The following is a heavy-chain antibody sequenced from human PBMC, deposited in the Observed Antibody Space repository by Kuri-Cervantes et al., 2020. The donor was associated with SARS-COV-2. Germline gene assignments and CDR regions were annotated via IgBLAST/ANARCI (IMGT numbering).Heavy chain of an antibody. CDR1: GFTFSSYS. Sequence: GESPKISCAASGFTFSSYSMNWVRQAPGKGLEWVSYISSSSSTIYYADSVKGRFTISRDNAKNSLYLQMNSLRDEDTAVYYCARDSVAPHPYYYYGMDVWGQGTTVTVSS. J-gene: IGHJ6*02. D-gene: IGHD2-15*01. CDR3: ARDSVAPHPYYYYGMDV. V-gene: IGHV3-48*02. CDR2: ISSSSSTI.